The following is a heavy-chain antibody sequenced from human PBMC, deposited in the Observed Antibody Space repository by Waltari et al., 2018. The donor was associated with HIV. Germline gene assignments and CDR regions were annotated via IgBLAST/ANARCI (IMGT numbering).Heavy chain of an antibody. CDR2: IDSGGTT. J-gene: IGHJ4*02. CDR1: VFSVSTNY. CDR3: ARDLNL. V-gene: IGHV3-53*01. Sequence: EVQLVESGGGLIQPGGSLRLSCAASVFSVSTNYMSWVRQAPGKGPEWVSVIDSGGTTYYAESVKGRITVSRDNPKNTLYLQMNSLTAEDTAVYYCARDLNLWGQGTLVTVSS.